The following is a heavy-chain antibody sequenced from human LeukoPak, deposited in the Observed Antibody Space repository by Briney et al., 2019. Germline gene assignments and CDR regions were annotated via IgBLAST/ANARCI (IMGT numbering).Heavy chain of an antibody. CDR3: ARSFYSSGYPMEYYYYYMDV. CDR1: GGSISSYY. D-gene: IGHD3-22*01. V-gene: IGHV4-59*01. J-gene: IGHJ6*03. CDR2: IYYSGST. Sequence: SETLSLTCTVSGGSISSYYWSWIRQPPGKGLEWIGYIYYSGSTNYNPSLKSRVTISVDTSKNQFSLKLSSVTAADTAVYYCARSFYSSGYPMEYYYYYMDVWGKGTTVTISS.